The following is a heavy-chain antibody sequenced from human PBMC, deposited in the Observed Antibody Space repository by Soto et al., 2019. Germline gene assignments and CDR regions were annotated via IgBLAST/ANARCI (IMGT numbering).Heavy chain of an antibody. CDR3: ARQDRVVAEGRWFDP. J-gene: IGHJ5*02. V-gene: IGHV4-38-2*02. CDR1: GYSISSGYH. CDR2: VHYSGNT. Sequence: PSETLSLTCTVCGYSISSGYHWAWIRQPPGKGLEWLGSVHYSGNTYYNPSLKSRLTISVDKSKNQFSLNLSSVTAADTAVYYCARQDRVVAEGRWFDPWGQGTLVTVSS. D-gene: IGHD2-15*01.